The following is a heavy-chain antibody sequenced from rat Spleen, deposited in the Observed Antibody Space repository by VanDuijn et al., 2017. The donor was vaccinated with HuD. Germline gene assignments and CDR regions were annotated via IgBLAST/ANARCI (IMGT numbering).Heavy chain of an antibody. V-gene: IGHV5-25*01. D-gene: IGHD1-9*01. CDR3: VRHGYTRYYFDY. CDR1: GFTFSDYY. J-gene: IGHJ2*01. Sequence: EVQLVESDGGLVQPGRSLNLSCAASGFTFSDYYMAWVRQAPKKGLEWVSYISSGGGGIYYPDSVQGRFTISRHNAKSTLYLQMESLRSEDTPTYYCVRHGYTRYYFDYWGQGVMVTVSS. CDR2: ISSGGGGI.